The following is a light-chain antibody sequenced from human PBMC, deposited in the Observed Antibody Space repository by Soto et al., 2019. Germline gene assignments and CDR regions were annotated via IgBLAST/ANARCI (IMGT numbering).Light chain of an antibody. CDR2: DAS. J-gene: IGKJ1*01. CDR3: QQYHTYWT. Sequence: DIHMSPAPSALSVSLVDIFTITCRASQTISSWLAWFQQKPGKAPKLLIYDASTLEDGVPSRFSGSESGTEFTLTISSLQPDDSATYYCQQYHTYWTFGQGTKVDIK. V-gene: IGKV1-5*01. CDR1: QTISSW.